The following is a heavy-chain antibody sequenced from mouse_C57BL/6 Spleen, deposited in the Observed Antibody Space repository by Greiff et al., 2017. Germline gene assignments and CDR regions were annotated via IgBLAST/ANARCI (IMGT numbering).Heavy chain of an antibody. CDR2: INPNNGGT. CDR3: ARTGTEAWFAY. V-gene: IGHV1-26*01. J-gene: IGHJ3*01. CDR1: GYTFTDYY. Sequence: EVQLQQSGPELVKPGASVKISCKASGYTFTDYYMNWVKQSHGKSLEWIGDINPNNGGTSYNQKFKGKATLTVDKSSSTAYMELRSLTSEDSAFYYCARTGTEAWFAYWGQGTLVTVSA. D-gene: IGHD4-1*01.